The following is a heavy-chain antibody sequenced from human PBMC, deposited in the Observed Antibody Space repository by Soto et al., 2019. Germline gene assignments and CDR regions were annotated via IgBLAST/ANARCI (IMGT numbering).Heavy chain of an antibody. D-gene: IGHD5-12*01. CDR1: DGSVSSGSYD. Sequence: SETLSLTCTVSDGSVSSGSYDWTWIRQPPGRGLEWIGYIYSSGSTLYNPSLKSRVIISVDTSMNQFSLKLSSVTAADTAVYYCARDSLALFDSWGQGTLVTVSS. CDR3: ARDSLALFDS. V-gene: IGHV4-61*01. CDR2: IYSSGST. J-gene: IGHJ4*02.